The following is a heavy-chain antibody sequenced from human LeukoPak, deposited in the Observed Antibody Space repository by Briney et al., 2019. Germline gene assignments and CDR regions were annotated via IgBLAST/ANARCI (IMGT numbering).Heavy chain of an antibody. V-gene: IGHV3-23*01. J-gene: IGHJ4*02. Sequence: GGSLRLSCAASGFTFSSYTMIWVRQAPGKGLEWVSAITGSGGSTYYADSVKGRFTISRDNSKNTVYLQMNNLRAEDTALYYCASKVSGFSSPLDYWGQGILVTVSS. CDR1: GFTFSSYT. D-gene: IGHD2-2*01. CDR3: ASKVSGFSSPLDY. CDR2: ITGSGGST.